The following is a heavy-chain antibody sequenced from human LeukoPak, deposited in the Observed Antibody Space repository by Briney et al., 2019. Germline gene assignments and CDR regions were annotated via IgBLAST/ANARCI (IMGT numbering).Heavy chain of an antibody. D-gene: IGHD3-22*01. V-gene: IGHV4-61*02. Sequence: SETLSLTCTVSGGSISSGSYYWSWIRQPAGKGLEWIGRIYTSGSTNYNPSLKSRVTTSVDTSKNQFSLKLSSVTAADTAVYYCARDLFRAGYYYDSSGYYENWFDPWGQGTLVTVSS. CDR3: ARDLFRAGYYYDSSGYYENWFDP. CDR1: GGSISSGSYY. J-gene: IGHJ5*02. CDR2: IYTSGST.